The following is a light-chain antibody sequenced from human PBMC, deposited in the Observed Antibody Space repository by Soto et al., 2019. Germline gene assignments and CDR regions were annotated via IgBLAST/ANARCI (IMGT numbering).Light chain of an antibody. V-gene: IGLV1-44*01. CDR1: RPNIGSNS. Sequence: QSVLTQPPSASGTPGQRVTISCSGSRPNIGSNSVNWYRQLAGTAPKLLIYRNNQRPSGVPDRFAGSKSRTSAALAISGLHYGDEAYDGCAAGDDSLDGGVCGEGNKLTVL. J-gene: IGLJ3*02. CDR3: AAGDDSLDGGV. CDR2: RNN.